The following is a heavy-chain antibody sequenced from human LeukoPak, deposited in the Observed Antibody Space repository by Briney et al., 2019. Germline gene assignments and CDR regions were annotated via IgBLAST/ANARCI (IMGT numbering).Heavy chain of an antibody. J-gene: IGHJ4*02. CDR3: ARDYYYDSSGYYFHY. CDR2: VNPNSGGT. V-gene: IGHV1-2*06. CDR1: GYTFTGYY. D-gene: IGHD3-22*01. Sequence: ASVKVSCKASGYTFTGYYMHWVRQAPGQGLEWMGRVNPNSGGTNYAQKFQGRVTITRDTSISTAYMELSRLRSDDTAVYYCARDYYYDSSGYYFHYWGQGTLVTVSS.